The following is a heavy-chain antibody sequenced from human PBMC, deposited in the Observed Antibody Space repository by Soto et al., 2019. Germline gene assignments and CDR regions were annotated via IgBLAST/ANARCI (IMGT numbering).Heavy chain of an antibody. D-gene: IGHD1-26*01. CDR3: ARGRWDLRLDP. CDR1: GGSFSGYY. CDR2: INHNGGT. V-gene: IGHV4-34*01. Sequence: QVQLQQWGAGLLKPSETLSLTCAVYGGSFSGYYWSWVRQPPGKGLEWIGEINHNGGTNYDPSFKSRVTISVDTSKNQFSLKLNSVTTADTAVYYCARGRWDLRLDPWGQGTLVTVSS. J-gene: IGHJ5*02.